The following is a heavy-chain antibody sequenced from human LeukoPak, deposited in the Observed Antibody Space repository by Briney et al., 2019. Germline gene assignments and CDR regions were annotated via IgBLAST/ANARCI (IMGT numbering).Heavy chain of an antibody. D-gene: IGHD3-16*01. J-gene: IGHJ3*02. V-gene: IGHV3-21*01. CDR2: ISSSSSYI. CDR3: ARDALYDYVWGSPWRAFDI. Sequence: PGGSLRLSCAASGFTFSSYAMSWVRQAPGKGLEWVSSISSSSSYIYYADSVKGRFTISRDNAKNSLYLQMNSLRAEDTAVYYCARDALYDYVWGSPWRAFDIWGQGTMVTVSS. CDR1: GFTFSSYA.